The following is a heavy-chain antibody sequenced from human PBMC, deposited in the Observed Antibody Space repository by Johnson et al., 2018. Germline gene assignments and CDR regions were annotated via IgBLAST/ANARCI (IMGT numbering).Heavy chain of an antibody. CDR2: ISWNSGSI. J-gene: IGHJ5*02. V-gene: IGHV3-9*01. CDR3: AKVRHPRKELRLLEWSAFDP. D-gene: IGHD3-3*01. CDR1: GFTFDDYA. Sequence: VQLVESGGGLVQPGRSLRLSCAASGFTFDDYAMHWVRQAPGKGLEWVSGISWNSGSIGYADSVQGRFPISRENAKNSLYLQMTSLQAEDTALYYCAKVRHPRKELRLLEWSAFDPWGQGTLVTVSS.